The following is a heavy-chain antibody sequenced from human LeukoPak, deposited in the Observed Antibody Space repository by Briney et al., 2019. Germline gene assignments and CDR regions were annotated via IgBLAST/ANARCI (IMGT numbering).Heavy chain of an antibody. Sequence: GGSLRLSCVGTGFTFTTYWMAWVRQAPGKGLEWVAKIKNDGSEEYYVDSVEGRFTISRGNAKNSLYLQLNRLRVDDTAVYYCARDTAGFDYWGQGTLVAVSS. CDR1: GFTFTTYW. V-gene: IGHV3-7*04. J-gene: IGHJ4*02. D-gene: IGHD5-18*01. CDR3: ARDTAGFDY. CDR2: IKNDGSEE.